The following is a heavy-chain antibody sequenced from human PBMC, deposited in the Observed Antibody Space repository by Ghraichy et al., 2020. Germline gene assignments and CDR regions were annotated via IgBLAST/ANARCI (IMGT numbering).Heavy chain of an antibody. CDR1: GGSISSSSYY. Sequence: ETLSLTCTVSGGSISSSSYYWGWIRQPPGKGLEWIGSIYYSGSTSYHPSLKSRVTISVDTSKNQFSLKLSSVTAADTAVYYCARHPNVAAAATVDYWGQGTLVTVSS. J-gene: IGHJ4*02. D-gene: IGHD6-13*01. CDR3: ARHPNVAAAATVDY. CDR2: IYYSGST. V-gene: IGHV4-39*01.